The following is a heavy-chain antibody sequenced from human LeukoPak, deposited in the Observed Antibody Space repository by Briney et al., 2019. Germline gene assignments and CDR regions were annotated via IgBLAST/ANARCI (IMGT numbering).Heavy chain of an antibody. CDR3: AKDRHGVTS. CDR1: GFTFSSYS. V-gene: IGHV3-21*04. CDR2: ISSSSSYI. J-gene: IGHJ4*02. Sequence: GGSLRLSCAASGFTFSSYSMNWVRQAPGKGLEWVSSISSSSSYIYYADSVKGRFTISRDNSKSTLFLQMNTLRAEDTAIYYCAKDRHGVTSGGQGTLVTVSS. D-gene: IGHD3-3*01.